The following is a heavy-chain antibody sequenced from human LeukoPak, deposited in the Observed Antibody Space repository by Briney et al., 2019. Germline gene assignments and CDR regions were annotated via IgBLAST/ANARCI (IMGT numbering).Heavy chain of an antibody. CDR2: INHSGST. CDR3: ARHPSIAARPDWFDP. V-gene: IGHV4-34*01. Sequence: PSETLSLTCAVYGGSFSGYYWSWIRQPPGKGLEWIGEINHSGSTNYNPSLKSRVTISVDTSKNQFSLKLSSVTAADTAVYYCARHPSIAARPDWFDPWGQGTLVTVSS. CDR1: GGSFSGYY. J-gene: IGHJ5*02. D-gene: IGHD6-6*01.